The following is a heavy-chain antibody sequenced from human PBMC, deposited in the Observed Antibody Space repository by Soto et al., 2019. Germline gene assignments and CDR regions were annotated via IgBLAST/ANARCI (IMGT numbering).Heavy chain of an antibody. Sequence: QVQLVQSGAEVKKPGASVKVSCKASGYTFTSYAMHWVRQAPGQRLEWMGWINAGNGNTKYSQKFQGRVTITRDTSASTAYMELSSLRSEDTAVYYCARRRTYDSRSYDAFDIWGQGTMVTVSS. CDR1: GYTFTSYA. D-gene: IGHD3-22*01. V-gene: IGHV1-3*01. CDR2: INAGNGNT. J-gene: IGHJ3*02. CDR3: ARRRTYDSRSYDAFDI.